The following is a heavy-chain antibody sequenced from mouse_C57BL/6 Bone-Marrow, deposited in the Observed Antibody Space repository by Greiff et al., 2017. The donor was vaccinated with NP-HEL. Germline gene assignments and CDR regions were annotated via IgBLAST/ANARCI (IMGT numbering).Heavy chain of an antibody. V-gene: IGHV1-26*01. D-gene: IGHD2-4*01. CDR1: GYTFTDYY. CDR2: INPNNGGT. CDR3: ASYDYDGY. J-gene: IGHJ2*01. Sequence: EVQLQQSGPELVKPGASVKISCKASGYTFTDYYMNWVKQSHGKSLEWIGDINPNNGGTSYNQKFKGKATLTVDKSSSTAYMELRSLTSEDSAVYYCASYDYDGYWGQGTTLTVS.